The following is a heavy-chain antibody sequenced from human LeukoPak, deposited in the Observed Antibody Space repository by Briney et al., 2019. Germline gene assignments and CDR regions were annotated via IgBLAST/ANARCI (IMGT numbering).Heavy chain of an antibody. CDR3: ARFPMVRGVIISSYFDY. D-gene: IGHD3-10*01. CDR1: GYSFTSYW. J-gene: IGHJ4*02. V-gene: IGHV5-51*01. CDR2: IYPGDSDT. Sequence: GESLKISRKGSGYSFTSYWIGWVRQMPGKGLEWMGIIYPGDSDTRYSPSFQGQVTISADKSISTAYLQWSSLKASDTAMYYCARFPMVRGVIISSYFDYWGQGTLVTVSS.